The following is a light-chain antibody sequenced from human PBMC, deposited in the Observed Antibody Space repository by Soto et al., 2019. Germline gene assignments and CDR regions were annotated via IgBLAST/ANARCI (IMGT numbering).Light chain of an antibody. Sequence: DIQMTQSPSTLSASVGDRVTITCRASQSISSWLAWHQQKPGKAPKLLIYKASSLESGVPSRFSGSGSGTEFTLTISSLQPDDFATYYCQQYNSYSPRFGQGTKVEIK. CDR1: QSISSW. V-gene: IGKV1-5*03. J-gene: IGKJ1*01. CDR3: QQYNSYSPR. CDR2: KAS.